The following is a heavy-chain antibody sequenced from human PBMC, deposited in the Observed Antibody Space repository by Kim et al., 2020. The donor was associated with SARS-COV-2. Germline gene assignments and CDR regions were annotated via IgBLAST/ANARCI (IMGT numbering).Heavy chain of an antibody. CDR2: IYHSGST. V-gene: IGHV4-38-2*02. CDR1: GYSISSGYY. Sequence: SETLSLTCTVSGYSISSGYYWGWIRQPPGKGLEWIGSIYHSGSTYYNPSLKSRVTISVDTSKNQFSLKLSSVTAADTAVYYCARGTDIAVAGATFDYWGQGTLVTVSS. D-gene: IGHD6-19*01. J-gene: IGHJ4*02. CDR3: ARGTDIAVAGATFDY.